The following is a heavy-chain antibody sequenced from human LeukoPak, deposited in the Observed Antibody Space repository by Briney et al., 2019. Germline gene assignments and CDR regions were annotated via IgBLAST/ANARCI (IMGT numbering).Heavy chain of an antibody. D-gene: IGHD6-19*01. V-gene: IGHV3-48*01. Sequence: GGSLRLSCAASGFTFSSYSMNWVRQAPGKGLEWVSYISSSSSTIYYADSVKGRFTISRDNAKNSLYLQMNSLRAEDTAVYYCARDSTRQWLTAYYYYYYMDVWGKGTTVTVSS. CDR1: GFTFSSYS. CDR3: ARDSTRQWLTAYYYYYYMDV. CDR2: ISSSSSTI. J-gene: IGHJ6*03.